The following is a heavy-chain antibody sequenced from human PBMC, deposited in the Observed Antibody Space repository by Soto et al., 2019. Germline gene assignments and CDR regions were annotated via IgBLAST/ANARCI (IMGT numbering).Heavy chain of an antibody. Sequence: PGGSLRLSCAASGFTFSSYSMNWVRQAPGKGLEWVSSISSSSSYIYYADSVKGRFTISRDNAKNSLYLQMNSLRAGDTAVYYCARVLYYYDSSDLNDYWGQGTLVTVSS. J-gene: IGHJ4*02. CDR1: GFTFSSYS. CDR2: ISSSSSYI. CDR3: ARVLYYYDSSDLNDY. V-gene: IGHV3-21*01. D-gene: IGHD3-22*01.